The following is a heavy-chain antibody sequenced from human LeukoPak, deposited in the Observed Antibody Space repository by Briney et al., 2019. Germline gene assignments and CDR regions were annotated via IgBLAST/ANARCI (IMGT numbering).Heavy chain of an antibody. CDR3: VREGPIRFLEQIDY. CDR2: IHHTGST. V-gene: IGHV4-38-2*02. Sequence: SETLSLTCTVSGYSISRHYYWGWIRQTPGKGLEWIGNIHHTGSTSYNPSLESRVTISLDLSKNQFSLRLRSVTAADTALYFCVREGPIRFLEQIDYWGQGTLVTVSS. D-gene: IGHD3-3*01. CDR1: GYSISRHYY. J-gene: IGHJ4*02.